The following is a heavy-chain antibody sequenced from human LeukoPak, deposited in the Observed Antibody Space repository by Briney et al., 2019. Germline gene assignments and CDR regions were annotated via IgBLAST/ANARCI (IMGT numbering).Heavy chain of an antibody. J-gene: IGHJ4*02. CDR1: GYTFTSYW. D-gene: IGHD3-22*01. Sequence: GESLKISCKGSGYTFTSYWIGWVRQMPGKGLEWMGIIYPGDSDTRYSPSFQGQVTISADKSINTAYLQWSTLRASDTAMYYCARGYYYDSSGYPDYWGQGTLVTVSS. CDR3: ARGYYYDSSGYPDY. V-gene: IGHV5-51*01. CDR2: IYPGDSDT.